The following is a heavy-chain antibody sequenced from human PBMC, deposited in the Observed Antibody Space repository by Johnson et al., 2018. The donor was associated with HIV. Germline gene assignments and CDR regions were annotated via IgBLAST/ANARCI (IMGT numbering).Heavy chain of an antibody. CDR1: GFTFSDYY. Sequence: QVQLVESGGGLVQPGGSLRLSCTASGFTFSDYYMNWIRQAPGKGLEWVSYISSSGSAIYYAGSVKGRFTISRDNAKNSLFLQMNSLGAEDTAVYYCAREMAWEDAFDIWGQGTMVTVSS. CDR2: ISSSGSAI. D-gene: IGHD5-24*01. J-gene: IGHJ3*02. V-gene: IGHV3-11*04. CDR3: AREMAWEDAFDI.